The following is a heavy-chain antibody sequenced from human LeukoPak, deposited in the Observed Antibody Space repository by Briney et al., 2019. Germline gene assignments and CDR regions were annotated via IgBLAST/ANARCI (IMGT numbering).Heavy chain of an antibody. D-gene: IGHD3-22*01. CDR2: IYYSEST. Sequence: SETLSLTCTVSGGSISSSSYSWGWIRQPPGKGLEWIGSIYYSESTYYNPSLKSRVTISIDTSKNQFSLKLSSVTAADTAVYYCAKTYYYDSSRYSDAFDIWGQGTMVTVSS. J-gene: IGHJ3*02. V-gene: IGHV4-39*01. CDR1: GGSISSSSYS. CDR3: AKTYYYDSSRYSDAFDI.